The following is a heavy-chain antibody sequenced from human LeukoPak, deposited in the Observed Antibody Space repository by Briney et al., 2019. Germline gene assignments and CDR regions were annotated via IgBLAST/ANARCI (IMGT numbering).Heavy chain of an antibody. CDR3: AREGRGANWNSLFDY. J-gene: IGHJ4*02. Sequence: GGSLRLSCAASGFTFSSYSMNWVRQAPGKGLEWVSSISSSSSYIYYADSVKGRFTISRDNAKNSLYLQMNSLRAEDTAVYYCAREGRGANWNSLFDYWGQGTLVTVSS. CDR2: ISSSSSYI. CDR1: GFTFSSYS. D-gene: IGHD1-1*01. V-gene: IGHV3-21*01.